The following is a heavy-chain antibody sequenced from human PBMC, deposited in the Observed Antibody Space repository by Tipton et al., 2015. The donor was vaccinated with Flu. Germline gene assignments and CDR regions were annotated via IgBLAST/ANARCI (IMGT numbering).Heavy chain of an antibody. CDR2: VYYRGNT. V-gene: IGHV4-59*08. D-gene: IGHD3-10*02. CDR1: GGSISSYY. J-gene: IGHJ4*02. CDR3: ARLSYYDVDLKNWYFEY. Sequence: TLSLTCTVSGGSISSYYWNWIRQPPGEGLEWIGQVYYRGNTDYKPSLKSRVTISVDTSKNQFSLKLSSVTAADTAVYFCARLSYYDVDLKNWYFEYWGQGTLVTVSS.